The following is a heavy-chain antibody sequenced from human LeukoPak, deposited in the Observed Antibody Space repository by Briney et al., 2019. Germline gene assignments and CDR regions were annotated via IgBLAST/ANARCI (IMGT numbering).Heavy chain of an antibody. CDR3: AKSPKWFGELFFDY. Sequence: PGGSLRLSCAASGFTFSSYSMNWVRQAPGKGLEWVSSISSSSSYIYYADSVKGRFTISRDNAKNSLYLQMNSLRAEDTAVYYCAKSPKWFGELFFDYWGQGTLVTVSS. CDR2: ISSSSSYI. D-gene: IGHD3-10*01. J-gene: IGHJ4*02. CDR1: GFTFSSYS. V-gene: IGHV3-21*04.